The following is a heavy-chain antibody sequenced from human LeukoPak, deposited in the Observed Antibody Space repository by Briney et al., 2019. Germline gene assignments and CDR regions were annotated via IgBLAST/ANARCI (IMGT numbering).Heavy chain of an antibody. D-gene: IGHD2-15*01. CDR3: ARVVVVAATLDYYHYMDV. J-gene: IGHJ6*03. CDR1: GGSISSSNW. Sequence: PSGTLSLTCAVSGGSISSSNWWSWVRPPPGKGLEWIGEIYHSGSTNYNPSLKSRVTISVDKSKNQFSLKLSSVTAADTAVYYCARVVVVAATLDYYHYMDVWGKGTTVTISS. V-gene: IGHV4-4*02. CDR2: IYHSGST.